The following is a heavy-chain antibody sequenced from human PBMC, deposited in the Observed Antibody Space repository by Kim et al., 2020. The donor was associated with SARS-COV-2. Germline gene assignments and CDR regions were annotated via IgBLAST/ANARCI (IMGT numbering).Heavy chain of an antibody. CDR2: ISAGGGST. CDR3: AKEMAPIAAGGTSWFDP. J-gene: IGHJ5*01. V-gene: IGHV3-23*01. Sequence: GGSLRLSCAASGFTFSTYAMSWVRQAPGKGLEWVSGISAGGGSTYYADSVKGRFTISRDNSKNTLYLQMNSLRAEDTAVYYCAKEMAPIAAGGTSWFDPWGQGTLVTVSS. D-gene: IGHD5-12*01. CDR1: GFTFSTYA.